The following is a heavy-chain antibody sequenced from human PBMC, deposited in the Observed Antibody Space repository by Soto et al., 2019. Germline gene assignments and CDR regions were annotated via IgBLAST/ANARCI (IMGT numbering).Heavy chain of an antibody. CDR2: IYHSGST. CDR3: ARAGGLGAVAADY. V-gene: IGHV4-30-2*01. CDR1: GGSISSGGYS. Sequence: QLQLQESGSGLVKPSQTLSLTCAVSGGSISSGGYSWSWIRQPPGKGLEWIGYIYHSGSTYYNPSLNSRVTISVDRSKNQFSLKLSSVTAADTAVYYCARAGGLGAVAADYWGKGTLVTVSS. D-gene: IGHD6-19*01. J-gene: IGHJ4*02.